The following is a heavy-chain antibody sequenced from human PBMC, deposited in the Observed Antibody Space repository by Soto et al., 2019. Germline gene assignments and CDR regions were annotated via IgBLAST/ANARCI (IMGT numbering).Heavy chain of an antibody. D-gene: IGHD6-25*01. CDR1: GGSFSGYY. V-gene: IGHV4-34*01. CDR3: ARKRATRTHPHFDY. J-gene: IGHJ4*02. Sequence: SETLSLTCAVYGGSFSGYYWSWIRQPPGKGLEWIGEINHSGSTNYNPSLKSRVTISVDTSKNQFSLKLSSVTAADTAVYYCARKRATRTHPHFDYWGQGTLVTVSS. CDR2: INHSGST.